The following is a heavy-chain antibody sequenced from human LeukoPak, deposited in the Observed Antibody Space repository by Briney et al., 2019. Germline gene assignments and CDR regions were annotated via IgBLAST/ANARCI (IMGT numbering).Heavy chain of an antibody. J-gene: IGHJ4*02. CDR3: ARRGYYGWGSVY. CDR1: GGSFSGYY. CDR2: INHSGST. D-gene: IGHD3-10*01. Sequence: SETLSLTCAVYGGSFSGYYWSWIRQPPGKGLEWIGEINHSGSTNYNPSLKSRVTISSDTSKNQFSLELSPVTAADTAIYYCARRGYYGWGSVYWGQGTLVTVSS. V-gene: IGHV4-34*01.